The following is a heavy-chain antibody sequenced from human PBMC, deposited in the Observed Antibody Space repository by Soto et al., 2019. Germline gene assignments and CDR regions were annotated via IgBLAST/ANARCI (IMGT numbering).Heavy chain of an antibody. CDR1: GFTFSSYS. CDR3: ARPPGGATAQDIYYFDY. Sequence: GGSLRLSCAASGFTFSSYSMNWVRQAPGKGLEWVSYISSSSSTIYYADSVKGRFTISRDNAKNSLYLQMNSLRDEDTAVYYCARPPGGATAQDIYYFDYWGQGTLVTVSS. D-gene: IGHD3-9*01. V-gene: IGHV3-48*02. J-gene: IGHJ4*02. CDR2: ISSSSSTI.